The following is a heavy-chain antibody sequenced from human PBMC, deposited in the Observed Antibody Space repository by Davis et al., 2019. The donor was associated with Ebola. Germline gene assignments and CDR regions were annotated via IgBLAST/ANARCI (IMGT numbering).Heavy chain of an antibody. Sequence: PGGSLRLSCAASEFTFSSHSMSWVRQAPGKGLEWVGRIKSKTDGGTTDYAAPVKGRFTISRDDSKNTLYLQMNSLKTEDTAVYYCTTGYSYGYDFDYWGQGTLVTVSS. CDR2: IKSKTDGGTT. CDR3: TTGYSYGYDFDY. V-gene: IGHV3-15*01. CDR1: EFTFSSHS. D-gene: IGHD5-18*01. J-gene: IGHJ4*02.